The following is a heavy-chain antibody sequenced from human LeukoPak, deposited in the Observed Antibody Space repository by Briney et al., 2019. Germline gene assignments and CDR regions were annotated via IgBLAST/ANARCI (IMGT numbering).Heavy chain of an antibody. CDR2: ISYDGSNK. CDR1: GFTFSSYA. D-gene: IGHD6-19*01. J-gene: IGHJ6*03. CDR3: ARGRAVARKYYYYYMDV. Sequence: PGGSLRLSCAASGFTFSSYAMHWVRQAPGKGLEWVAVISYDGSNKYYADSVKGRFTISRDNSKNTLYLQMNSLRAEDTAVYYCARGRAVARKYYYYYMDVWGKGTTVTVSS. V-gene: IGHV3-30*14.